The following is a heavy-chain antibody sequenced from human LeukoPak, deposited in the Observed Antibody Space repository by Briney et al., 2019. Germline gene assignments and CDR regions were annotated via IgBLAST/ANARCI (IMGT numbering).Heavy chain of an antibody. CDR3: AREASYYDFWSGYWGPYYYYGMDV. J-gene: IGHJ6*02. Sequence: SETLSLTCTVSGGSISSYSWTWIRQPPGKGLEWIGYIYYSGSTDYNPSLKSRVTISVDTSKNQFSLKLSSVTAADTAVYYCAREASYYDFWSGYWGPYYYYGMDVWGQGTTVTVSS. CDR2: IYYSGST. CDR1: GGSISSYS. V-gene: IGHV4-59*12. D-gene: IGHD3-3*01.